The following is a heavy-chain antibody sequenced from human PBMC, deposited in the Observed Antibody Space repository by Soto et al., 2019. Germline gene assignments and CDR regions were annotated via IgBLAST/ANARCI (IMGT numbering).Heavy chain of an antibody. CDR2: IYYSGST. CDR1: GGSISSGGYY. J-gene: IGHJ4*02. D-gene: IGHD3-22*01. V-gene: IGHV4-31*03. CDR3: ARESRPMIVVDY. Sequence: QVQLQESGPGLVKPSQTLSLTCTVSGGSISSGGYYWSWIRQHPGKGLEWIGHIYYSGSTYYNPSLKSRVTISVDTSKNQFSLKLSSVTAADTAVYYCARESRPMIVVDYWGQGTLVTVSS.